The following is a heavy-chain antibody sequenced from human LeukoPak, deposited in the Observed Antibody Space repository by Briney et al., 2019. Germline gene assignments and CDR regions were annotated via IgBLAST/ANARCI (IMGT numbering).Heavy chain of an antibody. Sequence: SETLSLTCTDPGGSITRYYWSWIRHPPGKGLEWIGYIYYSGSTNYNPSLKSRVTISVDTSKNQFSLKLSSVTAADTAVYYCARESQPDYGDGFWFDPWGQGTLVTVSS. J-gene: IGHJ5*02. CDR1: GGSITRYY. V-gene: IGHV4-59*01. D-gene: IGHD4-17*01. CDR3: ARESQPDYGDGFWFDP. CDR2: IYYSGST.